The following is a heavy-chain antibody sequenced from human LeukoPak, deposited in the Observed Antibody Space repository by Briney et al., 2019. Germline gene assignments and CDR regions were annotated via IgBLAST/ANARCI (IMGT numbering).Heavy chain of an antibody. CDR1: GFTFSSYA. V-gene: IGHV3-23*01. CDR3: AKDGVVLMVYDNWFDP. CDR2: ISGSGGST. Sequence: GSLRLSCAASGFTFSSYAMSWVRQAPGKGLEWVSAISGSGGSTYYADSVKGRFTISRDNSKNTLYLQMNSLRAEDTAVYYCAKDGVVLMVYDNWFDPWGQGTLVTVSS. J-gene: IGHJ5*02. D-gene: IGHD2-8*01.